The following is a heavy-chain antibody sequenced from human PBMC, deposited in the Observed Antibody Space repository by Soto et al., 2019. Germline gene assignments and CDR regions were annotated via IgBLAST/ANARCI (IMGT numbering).Heavy chain of an antibody. J-gene: IGHJ6*03. CDR3: ARTTPWAYYYYYYMDV. V-gene: IGHV4-34*01. Sequence: SETLSLTCAVYGGSFSGYYWSWIRQPPGKGLEWIGEINHSGSTNYNPSLKSRVTISVDTSKNQFSLKLSSVTAADTAVYYCARTTPWAYYYYYYMDVWGKGTTVTV. CDR2: INHSGST. CDR1: GGSFSGYY. D-gene: IGHD7-27*01.